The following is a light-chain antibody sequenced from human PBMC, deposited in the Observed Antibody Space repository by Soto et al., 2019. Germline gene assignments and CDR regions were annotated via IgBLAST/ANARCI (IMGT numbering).Light chain of an antibody. CDR1: QSISSY. CDR2: AAS. J-gene: IGKJ4*01. V-gene: IGKV1-39*01. Sequence: DIQMTQSPSSLSASVGDRVTITCRASQSISSYLNWYKQKPGKAPKLLIYAASSLQSGVPSRFSGSGSGTDFTLTISSLQPEDVATYYCQQGKSFPLTFGGGTKVDIK. CDR3: QQGKSFPLT.